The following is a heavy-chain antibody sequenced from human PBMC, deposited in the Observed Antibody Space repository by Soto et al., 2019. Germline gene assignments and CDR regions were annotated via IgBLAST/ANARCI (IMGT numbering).Heavy chain of an antibody. CDR3: AQGGKLLWFGELSPGFDY. CDR2: IYWNDDK. V-gene: IGHV2-5*01. Sequence: QITLKESGPTLVKPTQTLTLTCTFSGFSLSTSGVGVVWIRQPPGKALEWLALIYWNDDKRYSPSLKSRLTIPKDTSKNQVVLTMTNMDPVDTATYYCAQGGKLLWFGELSPGFDYWGQGTLVTVSS. J-gene: IGHJ4*02. D-gene: IGHD3-10*01. CDR1: GFSLSTSGVG.